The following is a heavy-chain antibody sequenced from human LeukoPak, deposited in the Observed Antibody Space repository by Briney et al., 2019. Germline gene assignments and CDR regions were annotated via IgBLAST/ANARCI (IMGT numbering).Heavy chain of an antibody. Sequence: PGGSLRLSCAASGFTFNNYEMNWVRQAPGKGLEWVSSISSSSSYIYYADSVKGRFTISRDNAKNSLYLQMNSLRAEDTAVYYCARGKTTVTTWFDPWGQGTLVTVSS. CDR1: GFTFNNYE. CDR2: ISSSSSYI. J-gene: IGHJ5*02. D-gene: IGHD4-17*01. CDR3: ARGKTTVTTWFDP. V-gene: IGHV3-21*01.